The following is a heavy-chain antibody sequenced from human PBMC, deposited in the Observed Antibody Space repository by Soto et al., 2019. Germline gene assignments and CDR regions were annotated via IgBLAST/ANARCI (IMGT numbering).Heavy chain of an antibody. CDR3: ARENMVRGAFGY. D-gene: IGHD3-10*01. Sequence: PSETLSLTCTVSGGSISSYYWSWIRQPPGKGLEWIGYIYYSGSTNYNPSLKSRVTISVDTSKNQFSLKLSSVTAADTAVYYCARENMVRGAFGYWGQGTLVTVSS. CDR2: IYYSGST. V-gene: IGHV4-59*01. J-gene: IGHJ4*02. CDR1: GGSISSYY.